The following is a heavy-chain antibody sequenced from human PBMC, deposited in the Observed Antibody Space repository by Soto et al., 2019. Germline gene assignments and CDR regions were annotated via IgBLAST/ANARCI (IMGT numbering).Heavy chain of an antibody. CDR1: GGSFSGYY. CDR3: ARADACSGGSCYSDY. V-gene: IGHV4-34*01. D-gene: IGHD2-15*01. Sequence: SETLSLTCAVYGGSFSGYYWSWIRQPPGKGLEWIGEINHSGSTNYNPSLKSRVTISVDTSKNQFSLKLSSVTAADTAVYYCARADACSGGSCYSDYWGQGTLVTVSS. CDR2: INHSGST. J-gene: IGHJ4*02.